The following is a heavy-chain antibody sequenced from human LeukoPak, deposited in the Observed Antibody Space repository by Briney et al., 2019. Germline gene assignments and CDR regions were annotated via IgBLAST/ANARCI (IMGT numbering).Heavy chain of an antibody. Sequence: ASVKVSCKASGYTFTGYYMHWVRQAPGQGLEWMGWINPNSGGTNYAQKFQGRVTMTRDTSISTAYMELSRLRSDDTAVYYCARPTYYDFWSGYYDCWGQGTLVTVSS. CDR2: INPNSGGT. V-gene: IGHV1-2*02. CDR1: GYTFTGYY. J-gene: IGHJ4*02. CDR3: ARPTYYDFWSGYYDC. D-gene: IGHD3-3*01.